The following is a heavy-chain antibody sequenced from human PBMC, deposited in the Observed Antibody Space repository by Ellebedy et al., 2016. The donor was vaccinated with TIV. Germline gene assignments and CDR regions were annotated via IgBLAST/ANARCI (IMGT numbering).Heavy chain of an antibody. J-gene: IGHJ3*02. D-gene: IGHD3-22*01. CDR2: IKQDGSAK. CDR1: GFKFGDYY. CDR3: ARDWEYYYDSSGYQGNAFDI. V-gene: IGHV3-7*01. Sequence: PGGSLRLSCAASGFKFGDYYMYWVRQAPGKGLEWVANIKQDGSAKYYVDSVKGRFTISRDNAKNSLYRQMNSLRAEDTAVYYCARDWEYYYDSSGYQGNAFDIWGQGTMVTVSS.